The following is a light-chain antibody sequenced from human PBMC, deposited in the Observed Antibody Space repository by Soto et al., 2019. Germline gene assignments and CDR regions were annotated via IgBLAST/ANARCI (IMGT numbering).Light chain of an antibody. Sequence: QSVVTQPPSASGTPGQRVTISCSGSSSNIGSNTVNWYQQIPGTAPKVPIHRDNARPSGVSDRFSGSKSGTSASLAISGLQSEDEAEYYCAAWDDSLNGQVFGGGTQLTVL. V-gene: IGLV1-44*01. CDR3: AAWDDSLNGQV. CDR2: RDN. CDR1: SSNIGSNT. J-gene: IGLJ2*01.